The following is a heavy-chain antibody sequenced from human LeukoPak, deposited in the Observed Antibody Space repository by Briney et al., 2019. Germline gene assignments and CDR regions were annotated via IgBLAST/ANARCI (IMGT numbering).Heavy chain of an antibody. Sequence: GGSLRLSCATSGFPSSDFSMTWVRQAPGKGLEWISTTNSGGTNTYYAESVKGRFTISRDNSKNALYLQVSSLRVEDTAIYYCAKQSYARSLGEGGPGTLVTVSS. J-gene: IGHJ4*02. CDR2: TNSGGTNT. CDR3: AKQSYARSLGE. V-gene: IGHV3-23*01. D-gene: IGHD3-16*01. CDR1: GFPSSDFS.